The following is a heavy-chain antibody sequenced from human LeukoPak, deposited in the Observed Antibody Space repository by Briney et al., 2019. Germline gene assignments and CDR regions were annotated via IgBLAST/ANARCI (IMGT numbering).Heavy chain of an antibody. D-gene: IGHD3-10*01. J-gene: IGHJ3*02. CDR1: GYSFTSYW. CDR2: IYPGDSDT. CDR3: ARPNLLGVDAFDI. V-gene: IGHV5-51*01. Sequence: GESLKISCKGSGYSFTSYWIGWVRQMPGKGLEWMGIIYPGDSDTRYSPSFQGQVTTSADKSISTAYLQWSSLKASDTAMYYCARPNLLGVDAFDIWGQGTMVTVSS.